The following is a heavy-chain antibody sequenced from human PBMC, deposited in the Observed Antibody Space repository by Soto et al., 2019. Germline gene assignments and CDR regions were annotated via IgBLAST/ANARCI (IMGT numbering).Heavy chain of an antibody. Sequence: EVQLVESGGGLVQPGGSLRLSCAASGFTFSSYSMNWVRQAPGKGLEWVSYISSSSSTIYYADSVKGRFTISRDNAKNSLYLQMNSLRAEDTAVYDCASLPLTIFGVVKYDYWGQGTLVTVSS. V-gene: IGHV3-48*01. CDR3: ASLPLTIFGVVKYDY. J-gene: IGHJ4*02. D-gene: IGHD3-3*01. CDR2: ISSSSSTI. CDR1: GFTFSSYS.